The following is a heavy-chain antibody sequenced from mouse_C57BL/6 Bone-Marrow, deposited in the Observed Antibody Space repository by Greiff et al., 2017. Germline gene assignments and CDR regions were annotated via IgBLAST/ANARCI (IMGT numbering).Heavy chain of an antibody. Sequence: VQLKESGAELVRPGASVKLSCTASGFNIKDDYMHWVKQRPEQGLEWIGWIDPENGDTEYASKFQGKATITAATSSNTAYLQLNSLTSEDTAVYYCTTFYYYGSSPYFYYWGQGTTLTVSS. CDR3: TTFYYYGSSPYFYY. V-gene: IGHV14-4*01. J-gene: IGHJ2*01. CDR2: IDPENGDT. D-gene: IGHD1-1*01. CDR1: GFNIKDDY.